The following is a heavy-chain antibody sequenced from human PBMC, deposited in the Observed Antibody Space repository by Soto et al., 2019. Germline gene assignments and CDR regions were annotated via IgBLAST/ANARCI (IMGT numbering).Heavy chain of an antibody. CDR2: ISITANT. CDR3: AREVFKAGDGSLDYSFDT. CDR1: DDSLDNFY. D-gene: IGHD3-10*01. Sequence: PSETLSLTCTVSDDSLDNFYWSWIRQPAGKGLGWIGRISITANTKYNPSLNSRVTMSLDTSKKQFSLRLTAVTTADTAVYFCAREVFKAGDGSLDYSFDTWGQGALVTVSS. J-gene: IGHJ4*02. V-gene: IGHV4-4*07.